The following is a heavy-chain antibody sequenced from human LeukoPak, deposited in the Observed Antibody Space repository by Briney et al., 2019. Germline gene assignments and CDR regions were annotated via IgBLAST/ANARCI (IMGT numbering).Heavy chain of an antibody. Sequence: PGGSLRLSCAASGFTFDDYAMHWVRQAPGKGLEWVSGISWNSGGIGYADSVKGRFTISRDNAKNSLYLQMNSLRAEDTALYYCAKDIARYFDWLRAFDIWGQGTMVTVSS. J-gene: IGHJ3*02. V-gene: IGHV3-9*01. CDR2: ISWNSGGI. D-gene: IGHD3-9*01. CDR1: GFTFDDYA. CDR3: AKDIARYFDWLRAFDI.